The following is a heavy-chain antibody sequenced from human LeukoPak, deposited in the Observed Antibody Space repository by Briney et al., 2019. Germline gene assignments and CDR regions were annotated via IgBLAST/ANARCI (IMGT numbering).Heavy chain of an antibody. Sequence: GESLKISCKRSGYSFTSYWIGWVRQMPGKGLEWMGVIYHGASDTRYSPSFQGQVTIAADKSISTAYLQWSSLKASDTAMYYCARQLWFGEGDAFDIWGQGTMVTVSS. J-gene: IGHJ3*02. CDR1: GYSFTSYW. CDR2: IYHGASDT. CDR3: ARQLWFGEGDAFDI. D-gene: IGHD3-10*01. V-gene: IGHV5-51*01.